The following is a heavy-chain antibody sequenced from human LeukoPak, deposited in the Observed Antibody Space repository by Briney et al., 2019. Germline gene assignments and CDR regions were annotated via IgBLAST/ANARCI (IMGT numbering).Heavy chain of an antibody. D-gene: IGHD6-13*01. Sequence: SETLSLTCTVSGGSISSYYWSWIRQPPGKGLEWIGFMSNSGHTDSTPSLKSRVTISLDTSKNQFSLKLNSVTAADTAVYYCARVSAAGTGPDSWGQGTLVTVSS. J-gene: IGHJ4*02. CDR1: GGSISSYY. CDR2: MSNSGHT. V-gene: IGHV4-59*01. CDR3: ARVSAAGTGPDS.